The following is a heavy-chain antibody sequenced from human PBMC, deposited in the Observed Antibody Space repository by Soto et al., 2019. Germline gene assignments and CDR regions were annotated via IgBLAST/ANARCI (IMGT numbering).Heavy chain of an antibody. CDR1: GYTFTGYY. V-gene: IGHV1-18*04. J-gene: IGHJ6*02. Sequence: AASVKVSCKASGYTFTGYYMHWVRQAPGQGLEWMGWISGYNGNTHYEEKVQDRIKMTTDTSTSTTYLELRSLRSDDTAVYFCARDPGFGFGYSYAFAMDVWGQGTTVTVSS. CDR3: ARDPGFGFGYSYAFAMDV. D-gene: IGHD5-18*01. CDR2: ISGYNGNT.